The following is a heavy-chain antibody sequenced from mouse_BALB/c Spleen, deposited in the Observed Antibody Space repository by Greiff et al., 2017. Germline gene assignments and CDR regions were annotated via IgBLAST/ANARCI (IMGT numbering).Heavy chain of an antibody. V-gene: IGHV1-15*01. CDR1: GYTFTDYE. CDR2: IDPETGGT. J-gene: IGHJ2*01. CDR3: TRRGPAYFDY. Sequence: QVQLQQSGAELVRPGASVTLSCKASGYTFTDYEMHWVKQTPVHGLEWIGAIDPETGGTAYNQKFKGKATLTADKSSSTAYMELRSLTSEDSAVYYCTRRGPAYFDYWGQGTTVTVSS.